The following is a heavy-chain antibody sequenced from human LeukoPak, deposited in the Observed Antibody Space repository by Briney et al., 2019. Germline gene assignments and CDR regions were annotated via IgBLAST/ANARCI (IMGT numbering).Heavy chain of an antibody. D-gene: IGHD1-14*01. CDR3: AREVWGPEY. CDR1: GFTFSSYS. Sequence: GGSLRLSCAASGFTFSSYSMNWVRQAPGKGLEWVGNIKQDGSDKNYMDSVKGRFTISRDNTKNSVYLQMGSLRAEDTAVYYCAREVWGPEYWGQGTLVTVSS. CDR2: IKQDGSDK. J-gene: IGHJ4*02. V-gene: IGHV3-7*01.